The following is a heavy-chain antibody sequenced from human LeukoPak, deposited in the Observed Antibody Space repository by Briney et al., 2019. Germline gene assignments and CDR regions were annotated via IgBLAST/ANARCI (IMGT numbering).Heavy chain of an antibody. D-gene: IGHD6-6*01. CDR2: IWYDGSNK. CDR1: GFTFSSYG. V-gene: IGHV3-33*01. CDR3: ARGGYSSSSGHFDY. J-gene: IGHJ4*02. Sequence: GGSLRLSCAASGFTFSSYGMHWVRQAPGKGLEWVAVIWYDGSNKYYADSVKGRFTISRDNAKNSLYLQMNSLRAEDTAVYYCARGGYSSSSGHFDYWGQGTLVTVSS.